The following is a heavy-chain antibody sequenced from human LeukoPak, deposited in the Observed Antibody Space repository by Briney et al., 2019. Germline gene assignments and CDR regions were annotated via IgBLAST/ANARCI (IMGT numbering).Heavy chain of an antibody. CDR1: GFTFSTYG. Sequence: QPGGPLRLSCAASGFTFSTYGMHWVRQAPGKGLEWVAVISYDGSNKYYADSVKGRFTISRDNSKNTLYLQMNSLRAEDTAVYYCAKGGRNFEYWGQGTLVSVSS. V-gene: IGHV3-30*18. CDR2: ISYDGSNK. J-gene: IGHJ4*02. CDR3: AKGGRNFEY.